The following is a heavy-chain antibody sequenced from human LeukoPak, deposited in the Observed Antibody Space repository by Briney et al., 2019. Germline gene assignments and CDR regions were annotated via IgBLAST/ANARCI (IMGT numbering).Heavy chain of an antibody. Sequence: HSGGSLRLSCAASGFTFSSYSMNWVRQAPGKGLEWLSYISSSSRTIYYADSVKGRFTITRDNANNSLYPQMNSLRAEDTAVYYCARDRYGDYDFDYWGQGTLVTVSS. J-gene: IGHJ4*02. CDR2: ISSSSRTI. D-gene: IGHD4-17*01. CDR1: GFTFSSYS. CDR3: ARDRYGDYDFDY. V-gene: IGHV3-48*01.